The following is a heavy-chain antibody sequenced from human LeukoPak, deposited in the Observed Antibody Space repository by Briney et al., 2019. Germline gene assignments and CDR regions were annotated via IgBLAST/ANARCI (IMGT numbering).Heavy chain of an antibody. V-gene: IGHV3-30*02. Sequence: PGVSLRLSCAATGFTFSNKAMHWVRQAPGKGLEWVAFIQYDGSNKYDADSVKGRFTISRDNSKNMLFLQMNSLRVEDTAVYYCAKEDGSFDVWGQGTMVTVSS. D-gene: IGHD3-10*01. CDR1: GFTFSNKA. J-gene: IGHJ3*01. CDR3: AKEDGSFDV. CDR2: IQYDGSNK.